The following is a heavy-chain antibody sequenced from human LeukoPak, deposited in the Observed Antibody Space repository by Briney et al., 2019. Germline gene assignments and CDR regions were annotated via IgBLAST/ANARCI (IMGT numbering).Heavy chain of an antibody. CDR1: GFTFSSNS. D-gene: IGHD4-17*01. CDR2: ISGSSSTI. J-gene: IGHJ4*02. CDR3: ARTTVTRNDDY. V-gene: IGHV3-48*01. Sequence: GGSLRLSCAASGFTFSSNSMNWVRQAPGKGLEWVSYISGSSSTIYYADSVKGRFTISRDNAKNSLYLQMNSLRAEDTAVYYCARTTVTRNDDYWGQGTLVTVSS.